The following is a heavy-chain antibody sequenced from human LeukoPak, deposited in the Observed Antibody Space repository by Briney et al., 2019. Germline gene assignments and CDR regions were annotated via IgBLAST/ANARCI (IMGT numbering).Heavy chain of an antibody. V-gene: IGHV5-51*01. D-gene: IGHD2-21*02. CDR1: GYSFTNYW. CDR3: ASGAYCGGDCYSGAFDI. Sequence: GESLKISCKGSGYSFTNYWIGWVRQMPGKGLEWMGIIYPGDSDTRYSPSFQGQVTISADKSISTAYLQWRSLKASDTAMYYCASGAYCGGDCYSGAFDIWGQATMVTVSS. CDR2: IYPGDSDT. J-gene: IGHJ3*02.